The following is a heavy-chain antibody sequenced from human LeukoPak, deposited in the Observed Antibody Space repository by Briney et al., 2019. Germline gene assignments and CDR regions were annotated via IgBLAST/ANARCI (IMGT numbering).Heavy chain of an antibody. D-gene: IGHD5-24*01. CDR3: ASSRDGYNHGYFDY. Sequence: SATLSLTCTVSGGSISSYYWSWIRQPPGEGLEWIGYIFYSGSTNYNPSLKSRVTISVDTSKNQFSLKLSSVTAADTAVYYCASSRDGYNHGYFDYWGQGTLVTVSS. CDR1: GGSISSYY. V-gene: IGHV4-59*01. J-gene: IGHJ4*02. CDR2: IFYSGST.